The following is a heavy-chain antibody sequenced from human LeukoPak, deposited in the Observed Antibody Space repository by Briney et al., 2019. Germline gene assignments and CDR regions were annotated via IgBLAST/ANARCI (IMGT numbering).Heavy chain of an antibody. Sequence: PSETLSLTCAVYGGSFSGYYWRWIRQPPGKGLEWVGEVNHSGSTNYNPSLKSRVTISVATSKNQFSLKLSSVTAADTAVYYCARGGVRVADIVVVVAATNDYYMDVWGKGTTVTVSS. V-gene: IGHV4-34*01. CDR3: ARGGVRVADIVVVVAATNDYYMDV. CDR1: GGSFSGYY. D-gene: IGHD2-15*01. J-gene: IGHJ6*03. CDR2: VNHSGST.